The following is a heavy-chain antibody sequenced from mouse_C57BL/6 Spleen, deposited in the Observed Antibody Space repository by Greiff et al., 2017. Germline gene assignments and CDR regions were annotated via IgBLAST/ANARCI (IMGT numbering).Heavy chain of an antibody. CDR2: IYPGSGNT. CDR3: AREVRYYYGSSPYAMDY. J-gene: IGHJ4*01. CDR1: GYTFTDYY. Sequence: QVQLQQSGAELVRPGASVKLSCKASGYTFTDYYINWVKQRPGQGLEWIARIYPGSGNTYYNEKFKGKATLNAEKSSSTAYMTISSLTSEDTAVNSCAREVRYYYGSSPYAMDYWGQGTSVTVSS. V-gene: IGHV1-76*01. D-gene: IGHD1-1*01.